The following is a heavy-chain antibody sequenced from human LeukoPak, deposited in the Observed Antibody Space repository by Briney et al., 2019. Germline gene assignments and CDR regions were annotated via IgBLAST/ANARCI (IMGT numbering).Heavy chain of an antibody. D-gene: IGHD5-24*01. J-gene: IGHJ6*03. Sequence: ASVKVSCKASGYTFTSYDINWVRQAIGQGLEWMGWMNPNSGNTGYAQKFQGRVTMTRNTSISTAYMELSSLRSEDTAVYYCARTEMATMWDYYYYYYMDVWGKGTTVTISS. V-gene: IGHV1-8*01. CDR3: ARTEMATMWDYYYYYYMDV. CDR2: MNPNSGNT. CDR1: GYTFTSYD.